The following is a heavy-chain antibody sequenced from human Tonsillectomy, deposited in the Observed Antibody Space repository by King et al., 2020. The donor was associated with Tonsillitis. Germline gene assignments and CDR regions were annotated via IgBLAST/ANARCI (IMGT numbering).Heavy chain of an antibody. CDR1: GFTFSSYA. CDR3: AKVFYYGMDV. J-gene: IGHJ6*02. V-gene: IGHV3-23*03. Sequence: VQLVQSGGGLVQPGGSLRLSCAASGFTFSSYAMTWVRQAPGKGLEWVSVIYYGGSSTYYADSVKGRFTISRDNTKNTLYLQMNSLRAEDTAVYYCAKVFYYGMDVWGQGTTVTVSS. CDR2: IYYGGSST.